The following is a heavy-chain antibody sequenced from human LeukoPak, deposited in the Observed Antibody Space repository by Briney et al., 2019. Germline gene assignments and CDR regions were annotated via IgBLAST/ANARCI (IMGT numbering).Heavy chain of an antibody. J-gene: IGHJ3*02. Sequence: AASVKVSCKASGGTFSSYAISWVRQAPGQGLEWMGGIIPIFGTANYAQKFQGRVTITADKSTSTAYMELSSLRSEDTAAYYCARTGLQGDAFDIWGQGTMVTASS. CDR3: ARTGLQGDAFDI. D-gene: IGHD4-11*01. V-gene: IGHV1-69*06. CDR1: GGTFSSYA. CDR2: IIPIFGTA.